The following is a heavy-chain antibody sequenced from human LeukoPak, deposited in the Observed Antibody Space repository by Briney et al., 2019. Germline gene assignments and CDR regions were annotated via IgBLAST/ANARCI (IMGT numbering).Heavy chain of an antibody. D-gene: IGHD1-20*01. Sequence: SVKVSCKASGGTFSSYAISWVRQAPGQGLEWMGGIIPIFGTANYAQKFQGRVTITTDESTSTAYMELSSLRSEDTAVYYCARDTYNWNYRYFDLWGRGTLVTVSS. V-gene: IGHV1-69*05. CDR1: GGTFSSYA. J-gene: IGHJ2*01. CDR2: IIPIFGTA. CDR3: ARDTYNWNYRYFDL.